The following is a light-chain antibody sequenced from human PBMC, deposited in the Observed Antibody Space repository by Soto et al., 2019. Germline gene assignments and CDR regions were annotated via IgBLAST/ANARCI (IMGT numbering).Light chain of an antibody. J-gene: IGLJ2*01. V-gene: IGLV2-14*01. CDR2: DVT. CDR1: SSDIGDYDY. Sequence: QSVLTQPASVSGSPGQSITISCTGTSSDIGDYDYVSWYQHLPGKAPKLLIFDVTHRPSGVSERFSGSKSGNTASLTISGVRPEDEADYYCCSYTDIALDVVFGGGTKVTVL. CDR3: CSYTDIALDVV.